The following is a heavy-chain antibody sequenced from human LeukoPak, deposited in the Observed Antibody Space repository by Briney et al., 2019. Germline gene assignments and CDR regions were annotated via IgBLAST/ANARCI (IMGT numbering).Heavy chain of an antibody. CDR3: ARRSPGPGTSYFDY. J-gene: IGHJ4*02. V-gene: IGHV3-33*01. D-gene: IGHD6-13*01. CDR1: GFTFSSSG. Sequence: GGSLRLSCAASGFTFSSSGMHWVRQAPGKGLEWAAVIWSDGSNKYYADSVKGRFTISRDNSENTLYLQMNSLRVEDTAVYFCARRSPGPGTSYFDYWGQGTLVTVSS. CDR2: IWSDGSNK.